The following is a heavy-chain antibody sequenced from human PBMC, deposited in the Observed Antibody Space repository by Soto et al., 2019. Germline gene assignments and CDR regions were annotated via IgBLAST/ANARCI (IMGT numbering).Heavy chain of an antibody. CDR2: IYYNGNI. Sequence: QVQLQESGPGLVKPLETLSLTCTVPGGSITSYYWSWVRQPPGKGLEWIGYIYYNGNINYNPSLKSRLTLSLDTSKNQFSLRLSSVTAADTAVYYCETGRVYFGSEYWGQGTLVTVSS. D-gene: IGHD3-10*01. V-gene: IGHV4-59*01. CDR3: ETGRVYFGSEY. CDR1: GGSITSYY. J-gene: IGHJ4*02.